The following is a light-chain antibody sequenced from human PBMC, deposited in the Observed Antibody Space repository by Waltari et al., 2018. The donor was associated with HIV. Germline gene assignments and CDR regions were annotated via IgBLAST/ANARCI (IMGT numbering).Light chain of an antibody. CDR1: QTINNW. V-gene: IGKV1-5*03. CDR3: QQYNRYYT. J-gene: IGKJ2*01. Sequence: DIQMTQSPSILSESVGDRVNITCRASQTINNWFAWCQQKPGKAPKLRIYKASNLESGVPARFIGSGSWTEFTLTINSLQPDDFAPYSCQQYNRYYTFGQGTKLEIK. CDR2: KAS.